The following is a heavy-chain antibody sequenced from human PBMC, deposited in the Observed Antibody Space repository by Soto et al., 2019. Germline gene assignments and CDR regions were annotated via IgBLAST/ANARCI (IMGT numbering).Heavy chain of an antibody. CDR2: LIPIFGTA. CDR1: GGTFSSYA. J-gene: IGHJ6*02. Sequence: QVQLVQSGAEVKKPGSSVKVSCKASGGTFSSYAISWVRQAPGQGLEWMGGLIPIFGTANYAQKFQGRVTITADESTSTAYMELSSLRSEDTAVYYCARQNATTYYDILTQGMDVWGQGTTVTVSS. D-gene: IGHD3-9*01. V-gene: IGHV1-69*01. CDR3: ARQNATTYYDILTQGMDV.